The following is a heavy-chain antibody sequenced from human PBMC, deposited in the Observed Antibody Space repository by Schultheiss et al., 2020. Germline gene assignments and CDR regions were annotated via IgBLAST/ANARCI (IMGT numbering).Heavy chain of an antibody. Sequence: SETLSLTCAVYGGSFSGYYWSWIRQPPGKGLEWIGEINHSGSTNYNPSLKSRVTISVDASKNEVSLHLNSVAAADTAVYFCARQGRQDDTGNYWGGFDYWGQGSLVTVSS. J-gene: IGHJ4*02. D-gene: IGHD1-26*01. CDR1: GGSFSGYY. CDR3: ARQGRQDDTGNYWGGFDY. V-gene: IGHV4-34*01. CDR2: INHSGST.